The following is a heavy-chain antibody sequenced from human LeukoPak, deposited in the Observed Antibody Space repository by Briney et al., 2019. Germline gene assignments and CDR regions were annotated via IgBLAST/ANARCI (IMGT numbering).Heavy chain of an antibody. D-gene: IGHD6-19*01. J-gene: IGHJ5*02. Sequence: GASVKVSCKASGYTFTSYYMHWVRQAPGQGLEWMGIINPSGGSTSYAQKFQGRVTMTRDTSTSTVYMELSSLRSEDTAVYYCARASYGSGWLTNWFDPWGQGTLVTVSS. CDR2: INPSGGST. CDR3: ARASYGSGWLTNWFDP. V-gene: IGHV1-46*01. CDR1: GYTFTSYY.